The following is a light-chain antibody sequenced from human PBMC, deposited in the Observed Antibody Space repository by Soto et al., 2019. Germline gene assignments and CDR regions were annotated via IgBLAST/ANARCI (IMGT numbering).Light chain of an antibody. CDR2: EVS. V-gene: IGLV2-14*01. J-gene: IGLJ1*01. CDR1: SSDVGSNNY. CDR3: SSYTTSSTYV. Sequence: QSVLTQPASVSGSPGQSITISCTGTSSDVGSNNYVSWYRQNPGKAPKLMIYEVSDRPSGVSNRFSGSKSGNTASLTISGLQAEDEADYFCSSYTTSSTYVFGTGTKVTVL.